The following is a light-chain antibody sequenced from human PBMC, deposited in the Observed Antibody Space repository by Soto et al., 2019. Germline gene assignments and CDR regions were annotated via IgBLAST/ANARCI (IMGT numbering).Light chain of an antibody. V-gene: IGKV3-11*01. J-gene: IGKJ2*01. Sequence: EIVLTQTPATLSLSPGERATLSCRASQSVSSYLAWYQQRPGQAPRLLIYDASDRATGIPARFSGSGSGTDFNLTISRLEPEDFAVYYCQQRSNGPPRYIFGQGTKLEIK. CDR1: QSVSSY. CDR3: QQRSNGPPRYI. CDR2: DAS.